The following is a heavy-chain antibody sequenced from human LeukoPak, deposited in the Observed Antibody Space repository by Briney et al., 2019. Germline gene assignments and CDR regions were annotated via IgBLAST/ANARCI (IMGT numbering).Heavy chain of an antibody. Sequence: GSLRLSCAASGFTFSDHAMHWVRQAPGKGLEWVSAVGIAADTFYPGSVKGRFTISRENAKNSLYPQMNSLRVEDTAVYYCVRQKKSHGNFDYWGQGTLVTVSS. CDR3: VRQKKSHGNFDY. CDR2: VGIAADT. V-gene: IGHV3-13*01. D-gene: IGHD1-26*01. CDR1: GFTFSDHA. J-gene: IGHJ4*02.